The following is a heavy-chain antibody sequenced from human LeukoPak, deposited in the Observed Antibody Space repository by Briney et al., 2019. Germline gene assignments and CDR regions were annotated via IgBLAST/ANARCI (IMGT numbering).Heavy chain of an antibody. J-gene: IGHJ4*02. CDR2: IKSKTDGGTT. D-gene: IGHD5-18*01. CDR3: TTDPRKDPYSHNGGY. V-gene: IGHV3-15*01. CDR1: GFPFSNAW. Sequence: GGSLRLSCAASGFPFSNAWMSWVRQAPGKGLEWVGRIKSKTDGGTTDYAAPVKGRFTISRDDSKNTLYLQMNSLKTEDTAVYYCTTDPRKDPYSHNGGYWGQGTLVTVSS.